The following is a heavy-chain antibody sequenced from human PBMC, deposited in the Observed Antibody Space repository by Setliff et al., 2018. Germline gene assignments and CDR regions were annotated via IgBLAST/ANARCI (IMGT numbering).Heavy chain of an antibody. D-gene: IGHD1-26*01. CDR3: ATRKSSGRLYYMDV. CDR1: GGSISSHY. Sequence: SETLSLTCTVSGGSISSHYWSWIRQPAERGLEWIGHIYGTGSTSYNPSLKSRVTISGDTSKNQVSLRLSSVTAADTAVYYCATRKSSGRLYYMDVWGKGTTVTVSS. J-gene: IGHJ6*03. V-gene: IGHV4-59*11. CDR2: IYGTGST.